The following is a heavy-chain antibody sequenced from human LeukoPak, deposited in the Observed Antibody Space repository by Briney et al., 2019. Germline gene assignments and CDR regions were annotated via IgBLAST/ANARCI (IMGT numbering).Heavy chain of an antibody. CDR1: GGTFSSYA. Sequence: SVKVSCKASGGTFSSYAISWVRQAPGQGLEWMGGIIPIFGTANYAQKFQGRVTITADESTSTAYMELSSLRSEDTAVYYCARVYNWNSRWFDPWGQGTLVTVSS. J-gene: IGHJ5*02. CDR2: IIPIFGTA. V-gene: IGHV1-69*13. CDR3: ARVYNWNSRWFDP. D-gene: IGHD1-7*01.